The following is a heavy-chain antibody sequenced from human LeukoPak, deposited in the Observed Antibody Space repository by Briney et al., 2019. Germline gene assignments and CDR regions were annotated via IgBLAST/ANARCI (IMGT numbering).Heavy chain of an antibody. V-gene: IGHV4-38-2*02. J-gene: IGHJ3*02. CDR3: ARTSMIVVVRGAFDI. D-gene: IGHD3-22*01. Sequence: PSETLSLTCTVSGYSISSGYYWGWIRQPPGKGLEWIGSIYHRGSTYYNPSLKSRVTISVDTSKNQFSLKLSSVTAADTAVYYCARTSMIVVVRGAFDIWGQGTMVTVSS. CDR1: GYSISSGYY. CDR2: IYHRGST.